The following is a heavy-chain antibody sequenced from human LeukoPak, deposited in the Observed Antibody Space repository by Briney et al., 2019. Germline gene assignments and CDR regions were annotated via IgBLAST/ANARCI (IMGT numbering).Heavy chain of an antibody. Sequence: PSETLSLTCAVYGGSYSGYYWSWIRQPPGKGLEWIGEINHSGSTNYNPSLKSRVTISVDTSKNQFSLKLSSVTAADTAVYYCARATFYYDSSGYYHQSRAFDIWGQGTMVTVSS. CDR2: INHSGST. D-gene: IGHD3-22*01. CDR1: GGSYSGYY. J-gene: IGHJ3*02. CDR3: ARATFYYDSSGYYHQSRAFDI. V-gene: IGHV4-34*01.